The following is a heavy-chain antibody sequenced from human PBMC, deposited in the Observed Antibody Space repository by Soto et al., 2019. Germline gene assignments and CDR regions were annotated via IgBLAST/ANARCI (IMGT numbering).Heavy chain of an antibody. CDR1: AGTFSPYT. D-gene: IGHD3-16*01. J-gene: IGHJ3*02. Sequence: SRKASAGTFSPYTIIRVRRSPGQGPRWMGGIIPIFGTANYAQKYQGRVRISADKSTSTAYMELSSLRSEDTAVYYCASSPLGGGLVSAFDIWGQGTMVTVSS. CDR2: IIPIFGTA. V-gene: IGHV1-69*06. CDR3: ASSPLGGGLVSAFDI.